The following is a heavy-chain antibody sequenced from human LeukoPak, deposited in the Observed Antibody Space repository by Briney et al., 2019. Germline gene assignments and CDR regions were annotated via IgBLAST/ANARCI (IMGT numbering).Heavy chain of an antibody. Sequence: SETLSLTCAVSGGSISSYYWSWIRQPAGKGLEWIGRIYTSGSTNYNPSLKSRVTMSVDTSKNQFSLELSSVTAADTAVYYCASYGRIAARYFDLWGRGTLVTVSS. J-gene: IGHJ2*01. D-gene: IGHD6-13*01. CDR1: GGSISSYY. CDR3: ASYGRIAARYFDL. CDR2: IYTSGST. V-gene: IGHV4-4*07.